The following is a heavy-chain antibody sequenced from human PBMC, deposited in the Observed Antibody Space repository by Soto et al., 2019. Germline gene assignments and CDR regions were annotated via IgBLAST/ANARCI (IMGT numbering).Heavy chain of an antibody. V-gene: IGHV3-23*01. CDR1: GFTVRNYP. CDR3: AREPLLTESGPGGFDS. Sequence: GGSLRLSCAASGFTVRNYPMSWVRQAPGEGLEWVAGITFSVGSAYYADSVRGRFIISRDNSKNTVSVQMNSLRDDDTAVYYCAREPLLTESGPGGFDSWGQGVLVTVSS. J-gene: IGHJ4*02. D-gene: IGHD3-10*01. CDR2: ITFSVGSA.